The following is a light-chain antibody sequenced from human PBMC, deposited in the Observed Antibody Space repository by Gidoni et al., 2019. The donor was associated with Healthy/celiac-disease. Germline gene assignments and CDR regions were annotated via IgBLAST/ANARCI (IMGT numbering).Light chain of an antibody. J-gene: IGKJ1*01. CDR1: QSISSY. V-gene: IGKV1-39*01. CDR3: QPSYSTPRT. CDR2: AAS. Sequence: DIQMTQSPSSLSASVGDRVTITCRASQSISSYLNWYQQKPGKAPKLLIYAASSLQSGVPSRLSGSGSGTDFPLTISSLQPEDFATYYCQPSYSTPRTFGQGTKVEIK.